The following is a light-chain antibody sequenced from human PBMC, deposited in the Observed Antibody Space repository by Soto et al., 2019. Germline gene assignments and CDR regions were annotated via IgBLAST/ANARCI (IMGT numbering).Light chain of an antibody. V-gene: IGKV3-20*01. CDR2: GAS. Sequence: EIVLTQSPGTLSLSPGERATLSCRTSHIFSSVYLACYQQKLDQALRLVIHGASNRATGILFRFSGSGSGTDFTLTISRLESEDFAVYYCQEYGSSPQVTFGQGTRLEIK. CDR1: HIFSSVY. CDR3: QEYGSSPQVT. J-gene: IGKJ5*01.